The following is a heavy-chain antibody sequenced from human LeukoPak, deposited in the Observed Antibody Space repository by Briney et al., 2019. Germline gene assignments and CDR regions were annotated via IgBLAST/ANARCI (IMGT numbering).Heavy chain of an antibody. Sequence: PGGSRTLAWAASGFVFSTYWMTWVRQAPGKGLEWVANINLDGTEEHYVDSSLKGRFTISRDNAKNSLYLQMTSLRVEDTAVYYCARDWYSSGWSPKDYWGQGTLVTVSS. CDR2: INLDGTEE. V-gene: IGHV3-7*01. J-gene: IGHJ4*02. CDR3: ARDWYSSGWSPKDY. D-gene: IGHD6-19*01. CDR1: GFVFSTYW.